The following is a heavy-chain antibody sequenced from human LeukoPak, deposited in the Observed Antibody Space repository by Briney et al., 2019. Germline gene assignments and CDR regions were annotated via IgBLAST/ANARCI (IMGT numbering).Heavy chain of an antibody. D-gene: IGHD5-18*01. CDR3: ARGTGYSYGLWYFDY. V-gene: IGHV4-59*01. J-gene: IGHJ4*02. CDR2: IYYSGST. CDR1: GGSISSYY. Sequence: PSETLSLTCTVSGGSISSYYWSWIRQPPGKGLEWIGYIYYSGSTNYNPSLKSRVTISVDTSKNQFSLKLSSVTVADTAVYYCARGTGYSYGLWYFDYWGRGTLVTVSS.